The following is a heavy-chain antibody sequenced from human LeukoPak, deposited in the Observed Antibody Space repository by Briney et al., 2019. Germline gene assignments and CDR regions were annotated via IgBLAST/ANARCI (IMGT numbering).Heavy chain of an antibody. D-gene: IGHD2-2*02. CDR2: ILSDGNYK. J-gene: IGHJ4*02. Sequence: GGSLRLSCGGSGFNFNNYPMHWVRQARGKGLEWVASILSDGNYKYYADNVKGRFTISRDNSNNTLYVQMNSLRPEDTALYYCAKVKYTGYSPTHFFDFWGQGALVTVSS. CDR3: AKVKYTGYSPTHFFDF. V-gene: IGHV3-30*02. CDR1: GFNFNNYP.